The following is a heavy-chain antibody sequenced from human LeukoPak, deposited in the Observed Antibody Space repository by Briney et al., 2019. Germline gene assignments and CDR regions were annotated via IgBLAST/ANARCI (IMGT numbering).Heavy chain of an antibody. V-gene: IGHV1-18*01. J-gene: IGHJ6*03. CDR1: GYTFTSYG. CDR2: ISAYNGNT. CDR3: ARVPAPIVVVPAATENYYYMDV. Sequence: ASVKVSCKASGYTFTSYGISWVRQAPGQGLEWMGWISAYNGNTNYAQKLQGRVTMTTDTSTSTAYMELRSLRSDDTAEYYCARVPAPIVVVPAATENYYYMDVWGKGTTVTVSS. D-gene: IGHD2-2*01.